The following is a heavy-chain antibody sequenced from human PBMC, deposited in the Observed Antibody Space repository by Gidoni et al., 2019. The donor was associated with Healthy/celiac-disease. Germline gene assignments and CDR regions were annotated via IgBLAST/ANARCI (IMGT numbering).Heavy chain of an antibody. D-gene: IGHD4-17*01. CDR1: GDTFTTYA. V-gene: IGHV1-3*01. Sequence: QVQLVQSGAEVKKPWASVKVSCKAAGDTFTTYAMHWVRQAPGQRPEWMGWINAGNGDTKYSQKLQGRVTITRDTSASTAYMELTSLRSEDTAVYYCSRVDYGDYIMDVWGQGTTVTVSS. J-gene: IGHJ6*02. CDR3: SRVDYGDYIMDV. CDR2: INAGNGDT.